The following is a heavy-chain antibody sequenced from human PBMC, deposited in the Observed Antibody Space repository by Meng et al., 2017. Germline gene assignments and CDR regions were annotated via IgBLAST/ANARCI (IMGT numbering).Heavy chain of an antibody. D-gene: IGHD2-15*01. J-gene: IGHJ4*02. Sequence: GGSLRLSCAASGFTFSSYEMNWVRQAPGKGLEWVSYISSSGSTIYYADSVKGRFTISRDNAKNSLYLQMNSLRAEDTAVYYCARREVVVAGVDYWVQGSLVTVSS. CDR1: GFTFSSYE. CDR2: ISSSGSTI. CDR3: ARREVVVAGVDY. V-gene: IGHV3-48*03.